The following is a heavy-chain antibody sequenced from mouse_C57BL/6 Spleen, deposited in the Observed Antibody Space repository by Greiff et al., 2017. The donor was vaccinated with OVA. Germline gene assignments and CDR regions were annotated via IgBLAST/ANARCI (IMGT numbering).Heavy chain of an antibody. CDR1: GYAFSSSW. V-gene: IGHV1-82*01. CDR2: IYPGDGDT. J-gene: IGHJ3*01. Sequence: VQGVESGPELVKPGASVKISCKASGYAFSSSWMNWVKQRPGKGLEWIGRIYPGDGDTNYNGKFKGKATLTADKSSSTAYMQLSSLTSEDSAVYFCARQEKDYSNLAYWGQGTLVTVSA. D-gene: IGHD2-5*01. CDR3: ARQEKDYSNLAY.